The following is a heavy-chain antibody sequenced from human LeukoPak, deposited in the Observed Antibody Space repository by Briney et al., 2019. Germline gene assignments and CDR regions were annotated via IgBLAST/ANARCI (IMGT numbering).Heavy chain of an antibody. D-gene: IGHD6-19*01. CDR2: INPNSGGT. Sequence: ASVKVSCKASGYTFTGYYMHWVRQAPGQGLEWMGWINPNSGGTNYARKFQGRVTMTRDTSISTAYMELSRLRSDDTAVYYCARVLRSSVGSIAVAGTAAFDIWGQGTMVTVSS. V-gene: IGHV1-2*02. CDR1: GYTFTGYY. CDR3: ARVLRSSVGSIAVAGTAAFDI. J-gene: IGHJ3*02.